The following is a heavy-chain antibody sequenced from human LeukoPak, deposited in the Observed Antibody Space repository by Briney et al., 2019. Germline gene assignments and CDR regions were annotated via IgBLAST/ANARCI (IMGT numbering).Heavy chain of an antibody. J-gene: IGHJ6*03. CDR1: GYTFTSYD. D-gene: IGHD6-13*01. CDR3: ARVAQQQLVHTSRYYYYYYMDV. Sequence: GASVTVSCKASGYTFTSYDINWVRQATGQGLEWMGWINLNSGHTGFAQKFQGRVTMTRDMSTTTVYMELSSLRSEDTAVYYCARVAQQQLVHTSRYYYYYYMDVWGKGTTVTVSS. CDR2: INLNSGHT. V-gene: IGHV1-8*01.